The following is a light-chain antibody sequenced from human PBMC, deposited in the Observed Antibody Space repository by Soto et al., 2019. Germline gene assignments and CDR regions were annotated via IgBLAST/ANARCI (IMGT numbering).Light chain of an antibody. CDR2: GAS. J-gene: IGKJ1*01. CDR3: QQYGSSPGT. V-gene: IGKV3-20*01. Sequence: EIVLTQSPGTLSSSPGERASLSCRASQIVTSNYLAWYQQKRGQAPRLLIWGASIRATGLPDRFSGGGSGTDFTLTISRLKAEDFAVYYCQQYGSSPGTFGQGTKVEIK. CDR1: QIVTSNY.